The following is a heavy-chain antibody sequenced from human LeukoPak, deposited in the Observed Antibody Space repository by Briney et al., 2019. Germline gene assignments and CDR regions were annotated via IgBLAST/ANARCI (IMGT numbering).Heavy chain of an antibody. CDR2: MNPNSGNT. J-gene: IGHJ4*02. D-gene: IGHD2-15*01. CDR3: ARGNWRYCSGGSCYGGGNYFDY. V-gene: IGHV1-8*01. Sequence: ASVKVSCKASGYTFTSYDINWVRQATGQGLEWMGWMNPNSGNTGYAQKFQGRVTMTRNTSISTAYMELSSLRSEDTAVYYCARGNWRYCSGGSCYGGGNYFDYWGQGTLVTVSS. CDR1: GYTFTSYD.